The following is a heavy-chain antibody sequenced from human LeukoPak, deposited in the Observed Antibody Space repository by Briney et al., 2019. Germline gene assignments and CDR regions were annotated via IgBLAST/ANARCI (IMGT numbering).Heavy chain of an antibody. J-gene: IGHJ5*02. CDR1: GFTFSTYS. CDR2: ISSSSSTI. CDR3: ASGWQQLGNYWFDP. V-gene: IGHV3-48*02. D-gene: IGHD6-13*01. Sequence: PGGSLRLSCAVSGFTFSTYSMNWVRQAPGKGLEWVSYISSSSSTIYYADSVKGRFTISRDNAKNSLYLQMNSLRDEDTAVYYCASGWQQLGNYWFDPWGQGTLVTVSS.